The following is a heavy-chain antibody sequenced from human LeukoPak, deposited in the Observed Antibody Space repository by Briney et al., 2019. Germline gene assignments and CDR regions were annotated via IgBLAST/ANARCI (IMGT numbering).Heavy chain of an antibody. Sequence: SETLSLTCTASGGSISSHYWRWIRQPPGKGLEWIGYIYYSGSTNYNPSRKSRVTISVDTSKTQFSLKLSSVTAADTAVYYCARHGDGRSYYDFWSGSPDFDYWGQGTLVTVSS. CDR1: GGSISSHY. CDR3: ARHGDGRSYYDFWSGSPDFDY. V-gene: IGHV4-59*08. CDR2: IYYSGST. J-gene: IGHJ4*02. D-gene: IGHD3-3*01.